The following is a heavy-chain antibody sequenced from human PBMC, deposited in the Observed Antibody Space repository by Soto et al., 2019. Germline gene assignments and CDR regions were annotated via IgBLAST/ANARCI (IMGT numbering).Heavy chain of an antibody. CDR1: GDSISPRNSH. CDR3: ARRGGGDYLYDA. V-gene: IGHV4-39*07. CDR2: LFYSGRP. D-gene: IGHD4-17*01. J-gene: IGHJ4*02. Sequence: SETLSLTCSVSGDSISPRNSHWGWIPQPPGEGLEWIWHLFYSGRPYYNPSPKSRVSTSVDTSIKEFSLHFTSTTPAAPTISFWARRGGGDYLYDAWGQGILVTVSS.